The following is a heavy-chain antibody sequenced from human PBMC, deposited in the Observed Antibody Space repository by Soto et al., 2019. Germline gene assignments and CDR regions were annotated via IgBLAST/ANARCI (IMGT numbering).Heavy chain of an antibody. CDR1: GGTFSSYT. J-gene: IGHJ4*02. D-gene: IGHD5-18*01. Sequence: QVQLVQSGAEVKKPGSSVKVSCKASGGTFSSYTISWVRQAPGQGLEWMGRIIPILGIANYAQKFQGRVTITADKSTSTAYMELSSLRSEDTAVYYCARGFRYSYGNTLDYWGQGTLVTVSS. V-gene: IGHV1-69*02. CDR3: ARGFRYSYGNTLDY. CDR2: IIPILGIA.